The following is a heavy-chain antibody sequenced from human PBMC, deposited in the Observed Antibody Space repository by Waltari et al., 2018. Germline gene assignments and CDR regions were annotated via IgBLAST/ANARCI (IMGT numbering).Heavy chain of an antibody. Sequence: QVQLVESGGGVVQPGGSLRLSCAASGFTFSNYAMHWVRQAPGKGREWVAVMSYDGNNRYYADSMKGRFTISRDNSKNTLYLQINSLRPEDTAVYHCARDSWASHTGVVTYYYHMDVWGKGTTVTVSS. CDR1: GFTFSNYA. J-gene: IGHJ6*03. V-gene: IGHV3-30-3*01. CDR2: MSYDGNNR. D-gene: IGHD5-18*01. CDR3: ARDSWASHTGVVTYYYHMDV.